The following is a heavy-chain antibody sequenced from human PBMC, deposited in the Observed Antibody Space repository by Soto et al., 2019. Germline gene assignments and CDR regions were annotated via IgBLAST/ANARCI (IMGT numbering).Heavy chain of an antibody. V-gene: IGHV3-30-3*01. J-gene: IGHJ6*02. CDR2: ISYVGSNK. Sequence: QVQLVESGGGVVQPGRSLRLSCAASGFTFSSNAMHWVRQAPGKGLEWVAVISYVGSNKYYADSVKGRFTISRDNSKNTLYLQMNSLRADDTAVYYCASTLDVWGQGTTVTVSS. CDR3: ASTLDV. CDR1: GFTFSSNA.